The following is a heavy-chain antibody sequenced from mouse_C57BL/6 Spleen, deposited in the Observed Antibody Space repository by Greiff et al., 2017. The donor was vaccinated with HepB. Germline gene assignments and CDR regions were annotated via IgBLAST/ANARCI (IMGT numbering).Heavy chain of an antibody. CDR3: ARKELRGFAY. CDR2: IDPSDSYT. D-gene: IGHD3-3*01. Sequence: HVPLPQPGAELVMPWASVKLSCKASGYTFTSYWMHWVKQRPGPGLEWIGEIDPSDSYTNYNPKFKGKTTLTVDKSPSTAYMQLSSLTSEDSAVYYCARKELRGFAYWGQGTLVTVSA. CDR1: GYTFTSYW. V-gene: IGHV1-69*01. J-gene: IGHJ3*01.